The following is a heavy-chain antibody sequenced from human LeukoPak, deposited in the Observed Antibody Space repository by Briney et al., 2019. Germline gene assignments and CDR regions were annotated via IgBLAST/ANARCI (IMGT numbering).Heavy chain of an antibody. CDR2: ISSSSSTI. D-gene: IGHD2-21*01. V-gene: IGHV3-48*01. J-gene: IGHJ4*02. CDR1: GFTFSSYS. CDR3: ARDSVLSGDCFDY. Sequence: PGGSLRLSCAASGFTFSSYSMNWVRQAPGKGLEWVSYISSSSSTIYYADSVKGRFTISRDNAKNSLYLQMNSLRAEDTAVYYCARDSVLSGDCFDYWGQGTLVTVSS.